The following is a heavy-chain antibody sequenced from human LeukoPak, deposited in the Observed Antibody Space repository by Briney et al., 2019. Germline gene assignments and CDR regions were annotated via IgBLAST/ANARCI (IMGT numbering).Heavy chain of an antibody. Sequence: SETLSLTCAVSGYSISSDYYWGWIRQPPGKGLEWIGSIYHSGSTYYNPSLKSRVTISVDTSKNQFSLKLSSVTAADTAVYYCARAIKGRTMAYNWFDPWGQGTLVTVSS. CDR1: GYSISSDYY. V-gene: IGHV4-38-2*01. CDR3: ARAIKGRTMAYNWFDP. D-gene: IGHD3-10*01. CDR2: IYHSGST. J-gene: IGHJ5*02.